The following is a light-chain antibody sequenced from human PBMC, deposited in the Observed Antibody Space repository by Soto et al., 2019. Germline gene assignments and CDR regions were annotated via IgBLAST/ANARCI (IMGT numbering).Light chain of an antibody. CDR2: GAS. CDR3: EQYDKSIT. V-gene: IGKV3-20*01. J-gene: IGKJ4*01. CDR1: QSVTSSY. Sequence: EIVLTQSPGTLSLSPGERATLSCRASQSVTSSYLAWYQQKPGQAPRLLIYGASSRATGIPDRFSGSGSGTDFTLTIKRLEPEDFAVYYCEQYDKSITFGGGTKVDIK.